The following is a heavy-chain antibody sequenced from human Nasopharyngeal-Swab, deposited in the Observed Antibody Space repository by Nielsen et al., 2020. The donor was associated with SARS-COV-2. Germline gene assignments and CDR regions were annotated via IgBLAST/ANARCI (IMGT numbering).Heavy chain of an antibody. CDR1: GGSISSYY. CDR2: IYYSGST. Sequence: SEALSLTCTVSGGSISSYYWSWIRQPPGKGLEWIGYIYYSGSTNYNPSLKSRVTISVDTSKNQFSLKLSSVTAADTAVYYCARGNYYYYGMDVWGQGTTVTVSS. CDR3: ARGNYYYYGMDV. J-gene: IGHJ6*02. V-gene: IGHV4-59*01.